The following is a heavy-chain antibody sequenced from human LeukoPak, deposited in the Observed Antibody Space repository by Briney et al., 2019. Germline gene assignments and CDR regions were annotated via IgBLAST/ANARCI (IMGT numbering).Heavy chain of an antibody. CDR1: GNYW. Sequence: GGSLRLSCAASGNYWMHWVRQAPGQGLVWVSHINSDGSWTSYADSVKGRFTISKDNAKNTVYLQMNNLRVEDTAVYYCVSFYETYWGWGTMVTVSS. V-gene: IGHV3-74*01. CDR2: INSDGSWT. CDR3: VSFYETY. J-gene: IGHJ4*02. D-gene: IGHD2-2*01.